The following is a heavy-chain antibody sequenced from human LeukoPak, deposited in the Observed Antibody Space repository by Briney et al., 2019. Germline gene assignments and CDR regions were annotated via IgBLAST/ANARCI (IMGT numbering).Heavy chain of an antibody. CDR3: AGETLAPSGVKYFHH. J-gene: IGHJ1*01. CDR1: GGTLSRYG. Sequence: SVKVSCKASGGTLSRYGINWVRQAPGQGLEWMGRIIPTFGSTNYAQNFQGRVTITPDESTTTAYMEVTSLTSEDTAVYYCAGETLAPSGVKYFHHWGQGTLVTVSS. V-gene: IGHV1-69*01. CDR2: IIPTFGST. D-gene: IGHD3-16*02.